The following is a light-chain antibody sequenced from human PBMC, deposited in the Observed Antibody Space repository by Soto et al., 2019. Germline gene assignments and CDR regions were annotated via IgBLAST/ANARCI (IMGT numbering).Light chain of an antibody. CDR3: QQYGRSLLT. CDR2: DAS. J-gene: IGKJ4*01. CDR1: ETVGNY. Sequence: EIVLTQSPGTLSLSPGERATLSCSASETVGNYLAWYQQKPGQAPRLVIFDASNRASGIPDRFSGRGSGTDFTLTISRLEVEDFAVYYCQQYGRSLLTFGGGTKVEIK. V-gene: IGKV3-20*01.